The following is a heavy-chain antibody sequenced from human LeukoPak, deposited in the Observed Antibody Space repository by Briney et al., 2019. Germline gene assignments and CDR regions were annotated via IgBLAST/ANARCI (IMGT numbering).Heavy chain of an antibody. J-gene: IGHJ5*02. Sequence: ASVKISCKASGYTFTAYYVHWVRQAPGQGREWMGWINPNSGDTNYAQKFQGRVTMTRDTSITTAYMDLTSLTSDDTAVYYCARRLSTWSEGWFDPWGQGTLVTVSS. D-gene: IGHD6-13*01. CDR1: GYTFTAYY. CDR3: ARRLSTWSEGWFDP. V-gene: IGHV1-2*02. CDR2: INPNSGDT.